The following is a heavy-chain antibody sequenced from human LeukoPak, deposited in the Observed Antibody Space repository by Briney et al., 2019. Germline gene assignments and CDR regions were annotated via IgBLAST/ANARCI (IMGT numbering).Heavy chain of an antibody. CDR2: IYYSGST. D-gene: IGHD6-13*01. V-gene: IGHV4-59*01. J-gene: IGHJ1*01. Sequence: SETLSLTCTVSGGSISSYYWSWIRQPLGKGLEWIGYIYYSGSTNYNPSLKSRVTISVDTSKNQFSLKLSSVTAADTAVYYCARVMVAAADTAEYFQHWGQGTLVTVSS. CDR1: GGSISSYY. CDR3: ARVMVAAADTAEYFQH.